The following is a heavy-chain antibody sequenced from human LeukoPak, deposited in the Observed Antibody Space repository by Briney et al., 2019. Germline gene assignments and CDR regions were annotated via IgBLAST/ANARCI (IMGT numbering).Heavy chain of an antibody. J-gene: IGHJ4*02. CDR1: GFTFSSYA. CDR3: AKDHSNALLRFGEVIRKTRDGYFDY. D-gene: IGHD3-10*01. CDR2: IRYDGSNK. V-gene: IGHV3-30*02. Sequence: PGGSLRLSCEASGFTFSSYAMHWVRQAPGKGLEWVAFIRYDGSNKYYADSVKGRFTISRDNSKNTLYMQMNSLRAEDTAVYYCAKDHSNALLRFGEVIRKTRDGYFDYWGQGTLVTVSS.